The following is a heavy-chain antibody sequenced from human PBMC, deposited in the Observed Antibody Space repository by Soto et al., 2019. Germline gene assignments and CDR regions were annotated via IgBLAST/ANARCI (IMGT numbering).Heavy chain of an antibody. CDR3: AADVGSSPAMNDYYYGMDV. CDR1: GFTFTSSA. D-gene: IGHD6-13*01. CDR2: IVVGSGNT. J-gene: IGHJ6*02. Sequence: QMQLVQSGPEVKKPGTSVKVSCKASGFTFTSSAVQWVRQARGQRLEWIGWIVVGSGNTNYAQKFQERVTITRDMSTSTAYMELSSLRSEDTAVYYCAADVGSSPAMNDYYYGMDVWGQGTTVTVSS. V-gene: IGHV1-58*01.